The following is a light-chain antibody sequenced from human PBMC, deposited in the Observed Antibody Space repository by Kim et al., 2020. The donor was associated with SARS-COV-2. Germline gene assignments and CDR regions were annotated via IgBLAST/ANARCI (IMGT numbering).Light chain of an antibody. V-gene: IGLV6-57*03. CDR3: QSYFATTQDVV. CDR1: SGGLASNY. J-gene: IGLJ2*01. Sequence: TVPISDTRSSGGLASNYVQWYQQRPGSAPTPVIYADNQRPSGVPDRFSGSIDTSSNSASLTISGLKTGDEADYYCQSYFATTQDVVFGGGTQLTVL. CDR2: ADN.